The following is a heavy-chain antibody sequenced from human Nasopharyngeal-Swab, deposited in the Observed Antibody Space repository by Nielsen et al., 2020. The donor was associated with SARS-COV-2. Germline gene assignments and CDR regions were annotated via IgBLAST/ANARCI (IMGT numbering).Heavy chain of an antibody. Sequence: ASVKVSCKVSGYTLTELSIHWVRQAPGKGLEWMGGFDPEDGETIYAQKFQGRVTMTEDTSTDTAYMELRSLRSDDTAVYYCARDVYCSSTSCYNTFDYWGQGTLVTVSS. J-gene: IGHJ4*02. D-gene: IGHD2-2*01. V-gene: IGHV1-24*01. CDR2: FDPEDGET. CDR1: GYTLTELS. CDR3: ARDVYCSSTSCYNTFDY.